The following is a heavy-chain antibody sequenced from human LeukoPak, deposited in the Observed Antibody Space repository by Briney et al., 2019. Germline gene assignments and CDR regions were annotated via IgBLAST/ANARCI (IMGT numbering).Heavy chain of an antibody. J-gene: IGHJ4*02. D-gene: IGHD3-10*01. CDR3: ARDGSGSYYNVPYFDY. V-gene: IGHV1-18*01. CDR2: ISAYNGNT. Sequence: ASMKVSCKASGYTFTSYGISWVRQAPGQGLEWMGWISAYNGNTNYAQKLQGRVTMTRDMSASTVYMELSSLRSEDTAVYYCARDGSGSYYNVPYFDYWGQGTLVTVSS. CDR1: GYTFTSYG.